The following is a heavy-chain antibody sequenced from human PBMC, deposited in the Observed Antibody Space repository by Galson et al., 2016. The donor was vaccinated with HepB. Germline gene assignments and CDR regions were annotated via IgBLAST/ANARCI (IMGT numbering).Heavy chain of an antibody. J-gene: IGHJ4*02. Sequence: SLRLSCAASGFAFSEYYMSWIRQAPGKGLEWVSYIHSSGSSVYYADSVKGRFTISRDNAKNSLYLQMNSLRADDTAVYYCARHFAGFIEDYYWGQGTLVTVSS. D-gene: IGHD3-16*02. CDR3: ARHFAGFIEDYY. V-gene: IGHV3-11*01. CDR1: GFAFSEYY. CDR2: IHSSGSSV.